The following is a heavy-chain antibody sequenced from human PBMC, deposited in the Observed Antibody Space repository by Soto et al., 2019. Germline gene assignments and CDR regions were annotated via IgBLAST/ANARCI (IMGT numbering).Heavy chain of an antibody. J-gene: IGHJ4*02. CDR1: GFSLRTTGVG. Sequence: QITLKESGPTLVKPTQTLTLTCTVSGFSLRTTGVGVGWIRQPPGKALEWLALIYWDDDKRYSPTLKSRLTITNDNTKNHVVLTVTNMDHADTANYFCAHYPLPTVYFDYWGQGTLVTASS. CDR2: IYWDDDK. V-gene: IGHV2-5*02. CDR3: AHYPLPTVYFDY.